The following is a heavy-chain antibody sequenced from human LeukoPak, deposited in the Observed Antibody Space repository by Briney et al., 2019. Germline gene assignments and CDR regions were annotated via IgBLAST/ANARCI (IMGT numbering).Heavy chain of an antibody. V-gene: IGHV3-48*03. CDR1: GFTFSSYE. CDR2: ISSSGSTI. J-gene: IGHJ6*04. D-gene: IGHD3-10*02. CDR3: AELGITMIGGV. Sequence: GGSLRLSYAASGFTFSSYEMNWVRQAPGKGLEWVSYISSSGSTIYYADSVQGRFTISRDNAKNSLYLQMNSLRAEDTAVYCCAELGITMIGGVWGKGTTVTISS.